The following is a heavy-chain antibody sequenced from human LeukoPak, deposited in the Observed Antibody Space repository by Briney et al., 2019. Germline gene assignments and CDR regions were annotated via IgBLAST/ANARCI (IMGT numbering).Heavy chain of an antibody. J-gene: IGHJ4*02. CDR2: IIPILGIA. CDR3: ARDFHSSGWPFDY. V-gene: IGHV1-69*04. D-gene: IGHD6-19*01. CDR1: GGTFSSYA. Sequence: ASVKVSCKASGGTFSSYAISWVRQAPGQGLEWMGRIIPILGIANYVQKFQGRVTITADKSTSTAYMELSSVRSEDTAVYYCARDFHSSGWPFDYWGQGTLVTVSS.